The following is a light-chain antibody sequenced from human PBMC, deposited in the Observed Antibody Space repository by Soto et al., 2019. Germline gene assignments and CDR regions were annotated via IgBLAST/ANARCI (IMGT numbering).Light chain of an antibody. CDR1: SSDVGAYNH. J-gene: IGLJ3*02. CDR2: EVT. CDR3: CSHAAGNTFGV. V-gene: IGLV2-23*02. Sequence: QSVLTQPASVSGSPGQSITISCTGTSSDVGAYNHVSWYQQHPGKAPKLVIYEVTKRPSGVSSRFSGSKSANTASLTVSGLQAEDEADYYCCSHAAGNTFGVLGGGTKLTVL.